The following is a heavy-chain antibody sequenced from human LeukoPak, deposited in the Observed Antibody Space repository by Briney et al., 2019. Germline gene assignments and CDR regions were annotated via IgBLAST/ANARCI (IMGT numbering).Heavy chain of an antibody. V-gene: IGHV1-18*01. J-gene: IGHJ5*02. CDR3: ARVTVKGRNWFDP. Sequence: ASVKVSCKASVYTFTSYGISWVRQAPGHGLEWMGWVSAYNGNTNYAQKFQGRVTMTRDTSISTAFMELSRLRSDDTAVYYCARVTVKGRNWFDPWGQGTLVTVSS. D-gene: IGHD4-11*01. CDR2: VSAYNGNT. CDR1: VYTFTSYG.